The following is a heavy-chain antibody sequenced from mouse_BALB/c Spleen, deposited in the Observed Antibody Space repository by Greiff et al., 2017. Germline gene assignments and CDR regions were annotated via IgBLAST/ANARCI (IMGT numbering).Heavy chain of an antibody. CDR3: ARGTYYGSSYGFAY. D-gene: IGHD1-1*01. CDR1: GYTFTSYW. Sequence: QVQLQQPGAELVKPGASVKLSCKASGYTFTSYWMHWVKQRPGQGLEWIGEIDPSDSYTNYNQKFKGKATLTVDKSSSTAYMQLSSLTSEDSAVYYCARGTYYGSSYGFAYWGQGTLVTVSA. J-gene: IGHJ3*01. CDR2: IDPSDSYT. V-gene: IGHV1-69*02.